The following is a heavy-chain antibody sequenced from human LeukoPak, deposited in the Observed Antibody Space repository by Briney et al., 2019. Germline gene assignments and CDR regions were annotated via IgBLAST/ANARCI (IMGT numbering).Heavy chain of an antibody. CDR3: ARHSSGWIFDY. V-gene: IGHV3-11*04. CDR1: GFTFSDYY. Sequence: GGSLRLSCAASGFTFSDYYMTWTRHAPGKGLEWLSYIISSGTTIYYADSVKGRFTVYRDNDKNSLYLQVNSLRAEDTAVYYCARHSSGWIFDYWGQGALVTVSS. J-gene: IGHJ4*02. CDR2: IISSGTTI. D-gene: IGHD3-22*01.